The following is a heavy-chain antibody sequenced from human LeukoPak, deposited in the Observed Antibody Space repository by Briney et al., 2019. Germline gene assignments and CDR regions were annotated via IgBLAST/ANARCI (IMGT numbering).Heavy chain of an antibody. V-gene: IGHV3-66*01. CDR1: GFTVSSNY. J-gene: IGHJ4*02. D-gene: IGHD5-18*01. Sequence: PGGSLRLSCAASGFTVSSNYMSWVRQAPGKGLEWVSVIYSGGSTYYADSVKGRFTISRDNSKNTLYLQMNSLRAEDTAVYYCARAPRGYSSDFDYWGQGTLVTVSS. CDR3: ARAPRGYSSDFDY. CDR2: IYSGGST.